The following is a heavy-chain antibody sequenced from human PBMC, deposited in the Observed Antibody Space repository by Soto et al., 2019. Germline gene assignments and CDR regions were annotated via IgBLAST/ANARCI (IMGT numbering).Heavy chain of an antibody. V-gene: IGHV1-18*01. CDR2: ISAYNGNT. CDR3: ARGALSLYYYDSSGYYRFDY. CDR1: GYTFTSYG. J-gene: IGHJ4*02. D-gene: IGHD3-22*01. Sequence: GASVKVSCKASGYTFTSYGISWVRQAPGQGLEWMGWISAYNGNTNYAQKLQGRVTMTTDTTTSTAYMELRSLRSGDTAVYYCARGALSLYYYDSSGYYRFDYWGQGTLVTVSS.